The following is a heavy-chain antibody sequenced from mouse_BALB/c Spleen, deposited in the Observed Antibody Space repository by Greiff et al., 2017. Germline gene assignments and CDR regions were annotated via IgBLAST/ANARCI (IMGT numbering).Heavy chain of an antibody. V-gene: IGHV14-3*02. CDR2: IDPANGNT. D-gene: IGHD1-1*01. Sequence: EVQLQQSGAELVKPGASVKLSCTASGFNIKDTYMHWVKQRPEQGLEWIGRIDPANGNTKYDPKFQGKATITADTSSNTAYLQLSSLTSEDTAVYYCASTDYYGSSPFAYWGQGTLVTVSA. CDR3: ASTDYYGSSPFAY. CDR1: GFNIKDTY. J-gene: IGHJ3*01.